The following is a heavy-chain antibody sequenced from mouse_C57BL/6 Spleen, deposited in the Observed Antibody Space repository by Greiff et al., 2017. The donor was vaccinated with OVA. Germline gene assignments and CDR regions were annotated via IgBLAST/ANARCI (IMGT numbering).Heavy chain of an antibody. J-gene: IGHJ4*01. CDR1: GFTFSSYA. CDR2: ISSGGDYI. V-gene: IGHV5S21*01. D-gene: IGHD1-1*01. Sequence: EVQLQESGEGLVKPGGSLKLSCAASGFTFSSYAMSWVRQTPEKRLEWVAYISSGGDYIYYADTVKGRFTISRDNARNTLYLQMSSLKSEDTAMYYCARSYYGSSFRAMDYWGQGTSVTVSS. CDR3: ARSYYGSSFRAMDY.